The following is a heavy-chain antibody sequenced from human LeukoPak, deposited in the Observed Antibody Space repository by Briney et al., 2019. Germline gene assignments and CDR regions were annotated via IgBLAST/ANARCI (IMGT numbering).Heavy chain of an antibody. CDR2: ITHSGTT. J-gene: IGHJ4*01. CDR3: APIFGDYSDFDY. V-gene: IGHV4-34*08. CDR1: GFTFSDYY. D-gene: IGHD4-17*01. Sequence: GSLRLSCAASGFTFSDYYMSWIRQAPGKGLEWIGEITHSGTTNYNPALKSRVTISRDTSKNQFSLRLSSVTAADTAVYYCAPIFGDYSDFDYWGQGTLVTVSS.